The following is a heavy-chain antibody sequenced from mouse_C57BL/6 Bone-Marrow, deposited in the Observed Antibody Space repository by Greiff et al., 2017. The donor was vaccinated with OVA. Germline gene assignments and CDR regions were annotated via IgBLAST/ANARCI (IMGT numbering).Heavy chain of an antibody. V-gene: IGHV1-18*01. CDR1: GYTFTDYN. J-gene: IGHJ4*01. CDR2: INPNNGGS. Sequence: EVQLQQSGPELVKPGALVKIPCKASGYTFTDYNMDWVKQSHGKSLEWIGDINPNNGGSIYNQKFKGKATLTVDKSSSTAYMELRSLTSEDTAVYYCARGLGPFYAMDYWGQGTSVTVSS. D-gene: IGHD4-1*01. CDR3: ARGLGPFYAMDY.